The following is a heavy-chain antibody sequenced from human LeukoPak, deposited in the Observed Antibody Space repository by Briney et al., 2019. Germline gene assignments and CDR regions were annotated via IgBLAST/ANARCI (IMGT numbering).Heavy chain of an antibody. J-gene: IGHJ4*02. D-gene: IGHD2-2*01. CDR2: INTYNGHT. Sequence: GASVKVSCNTSGYTFTSYGISWVRQAPGQGLEYMGWINTYNGHTNYAQKLQGRVTVTTDTSTSTAYLELRSLRSDDTAVYYCARLVVPAAMSGGFDYWGQGTLVTVSS. CDR3: ARLVVPAAMSGGFDY. V-gene: IGHV1-18*01. CDR1: GYTFTSYG.